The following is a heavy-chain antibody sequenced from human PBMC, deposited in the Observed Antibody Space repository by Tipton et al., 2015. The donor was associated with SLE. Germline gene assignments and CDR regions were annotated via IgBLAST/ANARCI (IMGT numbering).Heavy chain of an antibody. CDR2: IYHSGST. V-gene: IGHV4-38-2*01. Sequence: TLSLTCAVSGYSISSGYYWGWIRQPPGKGLEWIGSIYHSGSTYYNPSLKSRVTISVDTSKNQFSLKLSSVTAADTAVYYCASGAATDYFDYWGQGTLVTVSS. CDR3: ASGAATDYFDY. D-gene: IGHD2-15*01. CDR1: GYSISSGYY. J-gene: IGHJ4*02.